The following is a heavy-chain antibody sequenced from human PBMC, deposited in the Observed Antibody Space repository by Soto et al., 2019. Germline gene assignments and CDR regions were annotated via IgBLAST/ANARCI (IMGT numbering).Heavy chain of an antibody. CDR3: TTDMALDDYGDYTDAFDI. Sequence: PGGSLRLSCAASGFTFSNAWMSWVRQAPGKGLEWVGRIKSKTDGGTTDYAAPVKGRFTISRDDSKNTLYLQMNSLKTEDTAVYYCTTDMALDDYGDYTDAFDIWGQGTTVTVSS. CDR1: GFTFSNAW. CDR2: IKSKTDGGTT. D-gene: IGHD4-17*01. V-gene: IGHV3-15*01. J-gene: IGHJ3*02.